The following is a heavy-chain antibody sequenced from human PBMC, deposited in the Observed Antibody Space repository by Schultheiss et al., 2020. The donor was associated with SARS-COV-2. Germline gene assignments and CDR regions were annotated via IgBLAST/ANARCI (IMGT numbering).Heavy chain of an antibody. V-gene: IGHV3-21*06. Sequence: GGSLRLSCAASGFTFSSNGMHWVRQAHYVDSVKGRFTISRDNAKSSLHLQMNSLRVEDTGVYYCATSKDGEGGTFDYWGQGTLVTVSS. CDR1: GFTFSSNG. CDR3: ATSKDGEGGTFDY. D-gene: IGHD1-26*01. J-gene: IGHJ4*02.